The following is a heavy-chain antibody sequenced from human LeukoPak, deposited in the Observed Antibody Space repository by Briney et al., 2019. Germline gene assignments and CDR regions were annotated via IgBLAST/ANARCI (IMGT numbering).Heavy chain of an antibody. D-gene: IGHD2-2*01. CDR2: ISAYNGNT. J-gene: IGHJ6*03. Sequence: GASVKVSCKASGYTFTSYGISWVRQAPGQGLEWMGWISAYNGNTNYAQKLQGRVTMTTDTSTSTAYMELRSLRSDDTAVYYCARRGHDIVVVPAAIDYYYYMDVWGKGTTVTVSS. CDR3: ARRGHDIVVVPAAIDYYYYMDV. CDR1: GYTFTSYG. V-gene: IGHV1-18*01.